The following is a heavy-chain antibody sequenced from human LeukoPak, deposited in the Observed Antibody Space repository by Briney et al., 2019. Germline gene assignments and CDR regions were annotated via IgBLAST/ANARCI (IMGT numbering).Heavy chain of an antibody. Sequence: ASVKVSCKASGYTFTSYYMHWVRQAPGQGLEWMGIINPSGGSTSYAQKFQGRVTMTRDTSTSTVYMELSNLRSEDTAVYYCARDLRDCSGGSCYSGRVYWGQGTLVTVSS. J-gene: IGHJ4*02. CDR3: ARDLRDCSGGSCYSGRVY. CDR2: INPSGGST. V-gene: IGHV1-46*01. D-gene: IGHD2-15*01. CDR1: GYTFTSYY.